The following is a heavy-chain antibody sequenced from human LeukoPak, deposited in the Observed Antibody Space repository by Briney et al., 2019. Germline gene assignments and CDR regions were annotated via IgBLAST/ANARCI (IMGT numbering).Heavy chain of an antibody. CDR2: IKEDGSEK. D-gene: IGHD3-3*01. CDR3: ARDFWSGYYYIDV. CDR1: GFTFNRDW. Sequence: GGSLRLSCAASGFTFNRDWTAWVRQAPGKGLEWVANIKEDGSEKNYVDSVKGRFTISRDNAKNSLYLQMNSLRAEDTAVYYCARDFWSGYYYIDVWGKGTTVTVSS. J-gene: IGHJ6*03. V-gene: IGHV3-7*01.